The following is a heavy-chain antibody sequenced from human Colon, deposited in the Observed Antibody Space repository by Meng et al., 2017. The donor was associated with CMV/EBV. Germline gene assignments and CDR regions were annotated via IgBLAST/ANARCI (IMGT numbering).Heavy chain of an antibody. V-gene: IGHV3-74*01. CDR1: GFTFGNFW. J-gene: IGHJ4*02. CDR2: TNSDGSST. CDR3: AGSYDSSTY. Sequence: GESLKISCAASGFTFGNFWMHWVRQAPGKGLVWVSRTNSDGSSTSYADSVKGRFTISRDNAKNSLYLQMNSLRAEDTAVYYCAGSYDSSTYWGQGTLVTVSS. D-gene: IGHD3-22*01.